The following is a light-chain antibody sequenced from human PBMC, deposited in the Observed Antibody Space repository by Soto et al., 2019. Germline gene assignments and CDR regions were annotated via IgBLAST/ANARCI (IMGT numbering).Light chain of an antibody. J-gene: IGLJ1*01. CDR3: SAFTGTTYV. CDR2: DVS. Sequence: QSALTQPASVSGSPGQSITISCTGTSSDVGGNQYVSWYQHYPGKAPKLMICDVSNRPSGVSNRFSGVKSGNTASLTISGLQAEDEADYYCSAFTGTTYVFGTGTKLTVL. V-gene: IGLV2-14*03. CDR1: SSDVGGNQY.